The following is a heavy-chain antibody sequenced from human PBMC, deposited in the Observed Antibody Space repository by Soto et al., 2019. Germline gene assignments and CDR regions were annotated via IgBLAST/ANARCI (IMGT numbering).Heavy chain of an antibody. CDR3: PSVPLYGWQLHY. Sequence: QVQLVQSGAEVKKPGSSVKVSCKASGGTFSSYAISWVRQAAGQGLEWMGGISRIFGTAKYAQKCQGRVTITADESTSTAYMELSSLRSDDTPVYYFPSVPLYGWQLHYWGQGTLVTVSS. D-gene: IGHD1-26*01. CDR1: GGTFSSYA. CDR2: ISRIFGTA. J-gene: IGHJ4*02. V-gene: IGHV1-69*12.